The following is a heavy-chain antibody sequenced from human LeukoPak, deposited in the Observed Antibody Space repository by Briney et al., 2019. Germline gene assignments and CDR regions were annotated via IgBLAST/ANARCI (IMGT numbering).Heavy chain of an antibody. D-gene: IGHD1-7*01. Sequence: PGGSLRLSCAASGFTFSSYAMSWVRQAPGKGLEWVSAISGSGGSTYYADSVKGRFTISRDNSKNTLYLQMNSLRAEDTAVYYCAKDLTGTTRWRYFDLWGRGTLVTVSS. J-gene: IGHJ2*01. V-gene: IGHV3-23*01. CDR3: AKDLTGTTRWRYFDL. CDR2: ISGSGGST. CDR1: GFTFSSYA.